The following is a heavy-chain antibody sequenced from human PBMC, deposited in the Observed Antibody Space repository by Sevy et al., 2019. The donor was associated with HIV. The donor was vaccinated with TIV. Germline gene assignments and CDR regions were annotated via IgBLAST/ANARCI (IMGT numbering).Heavy chain of an antibody. CDR2: IWYDGSNK. Sequence: GGSLRLSCAASGFTFSSYGMHWVRQAPGKGLEWVAVIWYDGSNKYYADSVKGRFTISRENSKNTLYLQMNSLRAEETAVYYCARDHCSSTSCYSFDYWGQGTLVTVSS. J-gene: IGHJ4*02. D-gene: IGHD2-2*01. CDR3: ARDHCSSTSCYSFDY. CDR1: GFTFSSYG. V-gene: IGHV3-33*01.